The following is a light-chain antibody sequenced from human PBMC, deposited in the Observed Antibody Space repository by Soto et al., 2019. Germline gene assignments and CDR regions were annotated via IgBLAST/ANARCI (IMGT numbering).Light chain of an antibody. Sequence: QSALTQPASVSGSPGQSITISCTGTSSDVGGYNYVSWYQQHPGKAPKFLIYEVSNRPSGVSNRFSGSKSGNTASLTISGLQAEDEADYYCSSYTSTNTWVFGGGTQLT. CDR1: SSDVGGYNY. V-gene: IGLV2-14*01. CDR3: SSYTSTNTWV. J-gene: IGLJ3*02. CDR2: EVS.